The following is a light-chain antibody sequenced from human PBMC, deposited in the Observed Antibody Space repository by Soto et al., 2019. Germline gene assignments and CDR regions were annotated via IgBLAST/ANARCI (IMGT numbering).Light chain of an antibody. V-gene: IGKV1-5*03. Sequence: DIQMTQSPSTLSASVGDRVTITCRASQSISSWLAWYQQKPGKDPKLLIYKASSLESGVPSRFSGSGAGTEFTLTISSLQPDDFATYFCQQYSGYAFTFGAGTKVDIK. CDR1: QSISSW. CDR2: KAS. J-gene: IGKJ3*01. CDR3: QQYSGYAFT.